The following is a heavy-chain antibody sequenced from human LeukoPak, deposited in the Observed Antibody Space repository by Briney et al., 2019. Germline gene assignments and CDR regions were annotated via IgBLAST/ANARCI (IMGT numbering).Heavy chain of an antibody. J-gene: IGHJ5*02. V-gene: IGHV4-59*08. CDR3: MGHLNEGCNLRFWLDP. Sequence: KPSETLSLTCTVSGGSISSYYWSWIRQPPGKGLEWIGYIYYSGSTNYNPSLKSRVTISVDTSKNQFSLKLSSVTAADTAVYYCMGHLNEGCNLRFWLDPWGQGSPVTVSS. D-gene: IGHD1-1*01. CDR1: GGSISSYY. CDR2: IYYSGST.